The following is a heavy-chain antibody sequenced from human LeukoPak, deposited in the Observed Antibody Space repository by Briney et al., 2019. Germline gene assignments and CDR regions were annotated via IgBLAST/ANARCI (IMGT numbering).Heavy chain of an antibody. V-gene: IGHV3-33*01. CDR2: IWSHGNTK. Sequence: GGSLRFSCAASGFVFSTYGMHWVRQAPGKGLEWVAVIWSHGNTKKYADSVTGRFTISRDNSKNTLYLEMNTLRAEDTAVYYCARDDDYDDHNTFDMWGHGTMVTVSS. CDR3: ARDDDYDDHNTFDM. CDR1: GFVFSTYG. J-gene: IGHJ3*02. D-gene: IGHD4-17*01.